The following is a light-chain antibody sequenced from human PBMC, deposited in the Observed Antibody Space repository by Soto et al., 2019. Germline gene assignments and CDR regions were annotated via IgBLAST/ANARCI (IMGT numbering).Light chain of an antibody. CDR3: QQFASSPGFT. CDR2: GAS. J-gene: IGKJ3*01. CDR1: QTINNRY. Sequence: EIVLTQSPGTLSLSPGERATLSCRASQTINNRYLAWYQQKPGQAPRLLIYGASSRATGIPDRFGGSGSGSDFTLTISRLEPEDFAVYYCQQFASSPGFTFGPGTKVDMK. V-gene: IGKV3-20*01.